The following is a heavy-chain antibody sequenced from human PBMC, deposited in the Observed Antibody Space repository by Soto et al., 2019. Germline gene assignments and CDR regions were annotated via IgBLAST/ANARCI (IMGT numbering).Heavy chain of an antibody. V-gene: IGHV3-23*01. Sequence: GGSLRLSCAASGFTFSSYAMSWVRQAPGKGLEWVSAISGSGGSTYYADSVKGRFTISRDNSKNTLYLQMNSLRAEDTAVYYCLGITGTPIQATYDCWGRGTLITVSS. CDR3: LGITGTPIQATYDC. J-gene: IGHJ4*02. CDR2: ISGSGGST. CDR1: GFTFSSYA. D-gene: IGHD1-20*01.